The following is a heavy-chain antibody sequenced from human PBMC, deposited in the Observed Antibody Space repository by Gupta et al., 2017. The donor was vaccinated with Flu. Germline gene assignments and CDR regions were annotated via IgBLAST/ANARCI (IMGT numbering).Heavy chain of an antibody. V-gene: IGHV3-33*01. J-gene: IGHJ5*02. CDR2: IWYDGSNT. CDR3: VRDGWVGRGASSGWDGWFDP. CDR1: GFTFSTYG. Sequence: QVQLLESGGGVVQPGTSLTLSCAASGFTFSTYGMHWVRQAPGKGLEWVAVIWYDGSNTYFADSVRGRFAISRDNSKNTLFLQMNSLRAEDTAVYYCVRDGWVGRGASSGWDGWFDPWGQGTQVTVSS. D-gene: IGHD6-19*01.